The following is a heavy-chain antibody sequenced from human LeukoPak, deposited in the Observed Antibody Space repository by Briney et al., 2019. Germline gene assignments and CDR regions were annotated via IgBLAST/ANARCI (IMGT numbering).Heavy chain of an antibody. V-gene: IGHV4-39*07. CDR1: GGSISSSSYY. Sequence: SETLSLTCTVSGGSISSSSYYWGWIRQPPGKGLERIGNIYYSGSTYYNPSLKSRVTISVDTSKNQFSLKLSSVTAADTAVYYCARSPPYLYYFDYWGQGTLVTVSS. J-gene: IGHJ4*02. CDR3: ARSPPYLYYFDY. CDR2: IYYSGST.